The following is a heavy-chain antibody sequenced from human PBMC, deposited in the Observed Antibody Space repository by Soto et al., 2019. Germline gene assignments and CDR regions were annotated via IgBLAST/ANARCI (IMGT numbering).Heavy chain of an antibody. V-gene: IGHV3-23*01. Sequence: GESLKISCAASGFTFSSYAMSWVRQAPGKGLEWVSAISGSGGSTYYADSVKGRFTISRDNSKNTLYLQMNSLRAEDTAVYYCAKDPTPGYGLPERPPFDYWGQGTLVTVSS. D-gene: IGHD5-18*01. CDR2: ISGSGGST. J-gene: IGHJ4*02. CDR1: GFTFSSYA. CDR3: AKDPTPGYGLPERPPFDY.